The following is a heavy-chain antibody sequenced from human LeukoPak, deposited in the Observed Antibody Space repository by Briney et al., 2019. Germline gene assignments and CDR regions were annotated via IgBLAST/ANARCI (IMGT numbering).Heavy chain of an antibody. CDR1: GASVSSSH. CDR2: LSYTGKT. V-gene: IGHV4-59*02. CDR3: SEGYFQPFDH. D-gene: IGHD2/OR15-2a*01. J-gene: IGHJ4*02. Sequence: PSETLSLTCLVSGASVSSSHWNWMRQLPGKGLEWIGCLSYTGKTDYNPSLTSRVTISLDTSKNQVSLKLKSLTAADTAVYYCSEGYFQPFDHWGQGISVTVSS.